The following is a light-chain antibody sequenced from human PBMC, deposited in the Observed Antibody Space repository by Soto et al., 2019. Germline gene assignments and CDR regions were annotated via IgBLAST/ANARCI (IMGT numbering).Light chain of an antibody. Sequence: DIQMTQSPSTLSGSVGDRVTITCRASQSISSWLAWYQQKPGKAPKLLIYKASTLKSGVPSRFSGSGSGTEFTLTISSLQADDFATYYYQHNINYSEAFGQGTKVELK. CDR1: QSISSW. CDR3: QHNINYSEA. V-gene: IGKV1-5*03. J-gene: IGKJ1*01. CDR2: KAS.